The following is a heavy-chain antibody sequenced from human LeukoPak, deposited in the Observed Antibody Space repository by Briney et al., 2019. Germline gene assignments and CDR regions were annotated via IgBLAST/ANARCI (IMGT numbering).Heavy chain of an antibody. D-gene: IGHD2-2*01. J-gene: IGHJ4*02. CDR2: FDPEDGET. V-gene: IGHV1-24*01. CDR1: GYTLTELS. CDR3: ATAVVPAARKDY. Sequence: ASVKVSCKVSGYTLTELSMHWVRQAPGKGLEWMGGFDPEDGETIYAQKFQGRVTMTEDTSTDTAYVELSSLRSEDTAVYYCATAVVPAARKDYWGQGTLVTVSS.